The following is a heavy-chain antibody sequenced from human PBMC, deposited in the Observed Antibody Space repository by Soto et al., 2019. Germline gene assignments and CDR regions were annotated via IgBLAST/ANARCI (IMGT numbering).Heavy chain of an antibody. V-gene: IGHV1-3*05. CDR1: GYTFTSYA. CDR3: ARGKAITMVRGENWFAP. Sequence: QVQLVQSGAEEKKPGASVKVSCKASGYTFTSYAMPWVRQAPGQRREWLGCINAGNVNTKYSQKFQGRVTITRDTSASTAYMKLSSTRSEDTAVYYCARGKAITMVRGENWFAPWGQGTLVTVSS. CDR2: INAGNVNT. J-gene: IGHJ5*02. D-gene: IGHD3-10*01.